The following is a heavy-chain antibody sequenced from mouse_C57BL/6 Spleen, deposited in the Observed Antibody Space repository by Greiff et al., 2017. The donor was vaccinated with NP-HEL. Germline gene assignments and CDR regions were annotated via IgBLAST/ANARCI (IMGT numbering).Heavy chain of an antibody. V-gene: IGHV1-82*01. J-gene: IGHJ2*01. CDR3: ARSDYGSSYGYFDY. Sequence: QVQLQQSGPELVKPGASVKISCKASGYAFSSSWMNWVKQRPGKGLEWIGRIYPGDGDTNYNGKFTGKATLTADKSSSTAYMQLSSLTSEDSAVYFCARSDYGSSYGYFDYWGQGTTLTVSS. D-gene: IGHD1-1*01. CDR1: GYAFSSSW. CDR2: IYPGDGDT.